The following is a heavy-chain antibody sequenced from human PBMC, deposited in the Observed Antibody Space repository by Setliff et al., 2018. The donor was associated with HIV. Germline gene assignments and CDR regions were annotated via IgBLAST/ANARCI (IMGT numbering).Heavy chain of an antibody. CDR1: GDSIGSNTFY. D-gene: IGHD6-6*01. Sequence: NPSETLSLTCSVYGDSIGSNTFYWGWLRQPPGKEPEWIGSINHSGNTYYNPSLKSRVTMSVDTSKNQFSLRLSSVTATDTAVYYCARHRASSSGFPLDFWGQGILVTVSS. CDR3: ARHRASSSGFPLDF. CDR2: INHSGNT. J-gene: IGHJ4*02. V-gene: IGHV4-39*01.